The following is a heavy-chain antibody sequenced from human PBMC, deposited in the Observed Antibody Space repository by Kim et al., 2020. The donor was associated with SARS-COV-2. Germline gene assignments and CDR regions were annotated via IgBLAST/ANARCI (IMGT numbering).Heavy chain of an antibody. D-gene: IGHD3-10*01. CDR1: GVSVSGGSHY. J-gene: IGHJ4*02. Sequence: SETLSLTCAVSGVSVSGGSHYWSWIRQPPGKGLEWIGYMYYSYSGSTNYNPSLKSRATISIDTSKNQLSLNLSSVTAADTAVYYCARSTGSGSYYGFDYWGQGTLVTVSS. V-gene: IGHV4-61*01. CDR3: ARSTGSGSYYGFDY. CDR2: MYYSYSGST.